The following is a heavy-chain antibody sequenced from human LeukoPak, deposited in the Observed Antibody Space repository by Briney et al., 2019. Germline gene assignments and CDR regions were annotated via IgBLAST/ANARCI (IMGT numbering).Heavy chain of an antibody. J-gene: IGHJ4*02. CDR1: GFTFRSYW. D-gene: IGHD5-24*01. CDR2: IKQDGSEK. Sequence: GGSLRLSCAASGFTFRSYWMSWVRQAPGKGLEWVANIKQDGSEKYYVDSVKGRFTISRDNAKNSLYLQMNSLRAEDTAVYYCAKSGYNRFDYWGQGILVTVSS. V-gene: IGHV3-7*03. CDR3: AKSGYNRFDY.